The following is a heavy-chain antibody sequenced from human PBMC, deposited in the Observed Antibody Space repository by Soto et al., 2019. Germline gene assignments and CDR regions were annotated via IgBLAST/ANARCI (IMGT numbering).Heavy chain of an antibody. Sequence: QLQLQESGSGLVKPSQTLSLTCAVSGGSISSGGYSWSWIRQPPGKGLEWIGYIYHSGSTYYNPSLXTXAXIXXDRAKHQYGLKLSSVTAAATAVYYCAAGGGLPRYCWGQGTLVTVSS. J-gene: IGHJ4*02. CDR1: GGSISSGGYS. CDR2: IYHSGST. D-gene: IGHD5-12*01. V-gene: IGHV4-30-2*01. CDR3: AAGGGLPRYC.